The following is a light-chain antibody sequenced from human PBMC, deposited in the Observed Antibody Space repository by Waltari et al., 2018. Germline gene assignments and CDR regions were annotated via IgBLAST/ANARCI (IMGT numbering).Light chain of an antibody. CDR1: QSVRST. CDR2: GTS. V-gene: IGKV3D-15*01. CDR3: QQYDHWPWT. J-gene: IGKJ1*01. Sequence: DIVMTQSPATLSLSPGESATLSCRASQSVRSTFAWFQQKPAPPPRRLIYGTSTRATGIPARFSGSGSGTEFSLTISSLQPEDFATYYCQQYDHWPWTFGQGTRVEAK.